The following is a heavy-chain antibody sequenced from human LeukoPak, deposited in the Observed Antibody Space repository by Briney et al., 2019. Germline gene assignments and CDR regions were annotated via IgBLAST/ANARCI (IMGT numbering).Heavy chain of an antibody. CDR2: IIPILGIA. D-gene: IGHD1-26*01. CDR3: ARGGGSYLDN. J-gene: IGHJ4*02. Sequence: ASVKVSCKASGGTFISYTISWVRQAPGQGLEWKGRIIPILGIANYAQKFQGRVTITADKSTSTAYMELSSLRSEDTAVYYCARGGGSYLDNWGQGTLVTVSS. V-gene: IGHV1-69*02. CDR1: GGTFISYT.